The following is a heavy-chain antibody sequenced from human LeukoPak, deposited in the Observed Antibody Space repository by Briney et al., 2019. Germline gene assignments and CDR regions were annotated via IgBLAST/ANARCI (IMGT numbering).Heavy chain of an antibody. Sequence: ASVKVSCKASGYSFTNFGFSWVRQAPGQGPEWMGWISAHSGSTNYAQKFQGRVTMTTDTSTSTTYMGLRSLRSDDTAVYYCARDRIAYCSGGSCDLHSWGQGTLVTVSS. CDR2: ISAHSGST. D-gene: IGHD2-15*01. J-gene: IGHJ4*02. V-gene: IGHV1-18*01. CDR1: GYSFTNFG. CDR3: ARDRIAYCSGGSCDLHS.